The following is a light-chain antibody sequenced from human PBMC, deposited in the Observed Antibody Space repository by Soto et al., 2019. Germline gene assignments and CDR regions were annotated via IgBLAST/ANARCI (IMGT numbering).Light chain of an antibody. V-gene: IGLV2-14*01. J-gene: IGLJ1*01. Sequence: QSALTQPASVSGSPGQSITISCTGTSSDVGGYNDVSWYQQHPGKAPKLMIYDVSNRPSGVSNRFSGSKSGNTASLTISGLQPEDEADYYCSSYTSSSTPYVFGTGTQLTVL. CDR1: SSDVGGYND. CDR2: DVS. CDR3: SSYTSSSTPYV.